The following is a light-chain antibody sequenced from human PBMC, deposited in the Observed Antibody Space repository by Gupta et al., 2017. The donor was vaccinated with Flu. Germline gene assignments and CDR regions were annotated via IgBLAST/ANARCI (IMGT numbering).Light chain of an antibody. CDR1: QGISSY. J-gene: IGKJ4*01. CDR3: QQRKSYRT. V-gene: IGKV1-9*01. Sequence: DIQLTQPTLYLSAPVGDRVTITCRASQGISSYLAWYQQKPEKAPKLLIYAASTLQSGVPSRFSGSGSGTEFTLTVSSLRPEDFATYYCQQRKSYRTFGGGTKVEIK. CDR2: AAS.